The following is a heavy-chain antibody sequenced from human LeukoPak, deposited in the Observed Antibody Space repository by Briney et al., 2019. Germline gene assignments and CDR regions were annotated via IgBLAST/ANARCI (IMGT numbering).Heavy chain of an antibody. J-gene: IGHJ6*03. CDR2: IIPIFGTA. CDR3: ARVCYDFWSGPSGPGEYYYYYMDV. V-gene: IGHV1-69*05. D-gene: IGHD3-3*01. CDR1: GGTFSSYA. Sequence: SVKVSCKASGGTFSSYAISWVRQAPGQGLEWMGGIIPIFGTANYAQKSQGRVTITTDESTSTAYMELSSLRSEDTAVYYCARVCYDFWSGPSGPGEYYYYYMDVWGKGTTVTVSS.